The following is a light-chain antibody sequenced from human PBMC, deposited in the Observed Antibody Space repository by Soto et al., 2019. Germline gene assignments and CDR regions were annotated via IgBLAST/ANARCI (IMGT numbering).Light chain of an antibody. Sequence: EIVLTQSPGTLSLSPGERATLSCRASQSVSSSYLAWYQQKPGQAPRLLIYGASSRATGIPDRFSGSGSGTDFTLTISRREPEDFAVYYCQQYGSSFLLTFGGGTKVEIK. CDR1: QSVSSSY. J-gene: IGKJ4*01. V-gene: IGKV3-20*01. CDR2: GAS. CDR3: QQYGSSFLLT.